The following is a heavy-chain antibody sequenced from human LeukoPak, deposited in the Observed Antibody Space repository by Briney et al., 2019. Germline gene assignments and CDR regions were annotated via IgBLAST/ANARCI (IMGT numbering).Heavy chain of an antibody. J-gene: IGHJ4*02. D-gene: IGHD3-16*01. CDR1: GGTFSSYA. V-gene: IGHV1-69*04. CDR2: IIPILGIA. Sequence: GASVKVSCKASGGTFSSYAISWVRQAPGQGLEWMGRIIPILGIANYAQKFQGRVTITADKSTSTAYMELSSLRSEDTAVYYCARVGDPIYPGGAYFDYWGQGTLVTVSS. CDR3: ARVGDPIYPGGAYFDY.